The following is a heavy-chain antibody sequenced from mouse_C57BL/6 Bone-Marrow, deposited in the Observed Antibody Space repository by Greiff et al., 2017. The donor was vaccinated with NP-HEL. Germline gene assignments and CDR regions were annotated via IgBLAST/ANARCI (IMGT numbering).Heavy chain of an antibody. CDR2: INPNNGGT. V-gene: IGHV1-26*01. D-gene: IGHD2-5*01. Sequence: EVKLMESGPELVKPGASVKISCKASGYTFTDYYMNWVKQSHGKSLEWIGDINPNNGGTSYNQKFKGKATLTVDKSSSTAYMELRSLTSEDSAVYYCAREGLWGYSNYDAMDYWGQGTSVTVSS. J-gene: IGHJ4*01. CDR1: GYTFTDYY. CDR3: AREGLWGYSNYDAMDY.